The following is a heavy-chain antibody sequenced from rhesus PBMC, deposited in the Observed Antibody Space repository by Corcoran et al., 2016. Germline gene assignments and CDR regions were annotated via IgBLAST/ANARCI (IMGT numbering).Heavy chain of an antibody. V-gene: IGHV1S2*01. J-gene: IGHJ4*01. CDR2: INPYNGNT. Sequence: QVQLVQSGAEVKKPGSSVKVSCKASGYTFTDYYMHWVRQAPRQGLEWMGWINPYNGNTKYAQKFQGRVTMTRDTSTSTAYMELSSLRSEDTAVYYCARRGRQLDFDYWGQGVLVTVSS. D-gene: IGHD6-25*01. CDR3: ARRGRQLDFDY. CDR1: GYTFTDYY.